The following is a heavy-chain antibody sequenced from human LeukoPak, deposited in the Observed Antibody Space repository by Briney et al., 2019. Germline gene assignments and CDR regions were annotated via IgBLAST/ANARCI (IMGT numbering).Heavy chain of an antibody. CDR2: IKQDGSEK. CDR1: GFTFSSYW. CDR3: ARVIRDFDWLYDY. J-gene: IGHJ4*02. V-gene: IGHV3-7*01. Sequence: GGSLRLSCAASGFTFSSYWMSWVRQAPGNGREWVANIKQDGSEKYNVDSVKGRFTISRDNAKNSLYLQMNSLKAEDTAVYYCARVIRDFDWLYDYWGQGTLVTVSS. D-gene: IGHD3-9*01.